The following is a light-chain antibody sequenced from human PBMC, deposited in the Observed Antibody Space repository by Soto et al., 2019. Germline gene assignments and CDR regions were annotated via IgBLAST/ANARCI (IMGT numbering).Light chain of an antibody. CDR1: SGVIGSYNF. CDR3: KSYTNSDTYV. Sequence: QSALTQPASVSGSPGQSITISCTGTSGVIGSYNFVSWYQQHPGKAPKLIISDVTNRPLGVSSRFSGSKSDNTASLTISGLQSEDEADYYCKSYTNSDTYVFGTGTKLTVL. J-gene: IGLJ1*01. V-gene: IGLV2-14*03. CDR2: DVT.